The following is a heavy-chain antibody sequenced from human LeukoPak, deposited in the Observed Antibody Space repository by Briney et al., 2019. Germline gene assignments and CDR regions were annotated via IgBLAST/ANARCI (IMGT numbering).Heavy chain of an antibody. CDR3: ARRGSSGSYFSHFDY. D-gene: IGHD3-10*01. J-gene: IGHJ4*02. CDR2: INPNSGGT. CDR1: GYTFTGYY. Sequence: ASVKVSCKASGYTFTGYYMHWVRQAPGQGLEWMGWINPNSGGTNYAQKFQGRVTMTRDTSISTAYMELSRLRSDDTAAYYCARRGSSGSYFSHFDYWGQGTLVTVSS. V-gene: IGHV1-2*02.